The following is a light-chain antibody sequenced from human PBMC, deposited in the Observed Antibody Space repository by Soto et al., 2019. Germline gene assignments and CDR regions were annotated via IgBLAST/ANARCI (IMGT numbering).Light chain of an antibody. Sequence: QSALTQPRSVSGSPGQSVTISCTGTSSDVGGYNYVSWYQQHPGKAPKLMIYDVSKRPSGVPDRFSGSKSGNTASLTISGVQAEDEADYYCSSYAGTYTWVFGGGTQLTVL. CDR3: SSYAGTYTWV. J-gene: IGLJ3*02. V-gene: IGLV2-11*01. CDR2: DVS. CDR1: SSDVGGYNY.